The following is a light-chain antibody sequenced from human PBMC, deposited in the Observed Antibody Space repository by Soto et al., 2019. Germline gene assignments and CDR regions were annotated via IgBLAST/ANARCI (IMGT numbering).Light chain of an antibody. Sequence: QSALTQPASVSGFPGQSITISCTGTSSDVGGYNYVSWYQQHPGKAPKLMIYAVTNRPSGVSHRFSGSKSGNTASLTISGLQAEDDADYYCFSYAGSRSYVFGTGTKLTVL. CDR2: AVT. CDR1: SSDVGGYNY. V-gene: IGLV2-14*01. J-gene: IGLJ1*01. CDR3: FSYAGSRSYV.